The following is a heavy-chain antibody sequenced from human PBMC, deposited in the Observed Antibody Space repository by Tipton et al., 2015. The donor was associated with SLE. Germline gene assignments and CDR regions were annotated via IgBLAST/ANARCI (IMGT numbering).Heavy chain of an antibody. Sequence: TLSLTCTVSGGSISSSSYYWGWIRQPPGKGLELIGSIYYSGSTYYNPSLKSRVTISVDTSKNQFSLKLSSVTAADTAVYYCARGNSSINFDYWGQGTLVTVSS. CDR2: IYYSGST. D-gene: IGHD6-13*01. CDR1: GGSISSSSYY. CDR3: ARGNSSINFDY. V-gene: IGHV4-39*07. J-gene: IGHJ4*02.